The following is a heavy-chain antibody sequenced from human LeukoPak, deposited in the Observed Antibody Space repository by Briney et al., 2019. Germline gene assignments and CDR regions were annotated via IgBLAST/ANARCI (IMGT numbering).Heavy chain of an antibody. Sequence: PSETLSLTCTVSGGSISSGGYYWSWIRQPPGKGLEWIGYIYHSGSTYYNPSLKSRVTISVDTSKNQFSLKLTSVTAADTAMYYCARDLVVGSTRGDDFWGQGTLVTVSS. CDR2: IYHSGST. J-gene: IGHJ4*02. V-gene: IGHV4-30-2*01. D-gene: IGHD1-26*01. CDR3: ARDLVVGSTRGDDF. CDR1: GGSISSGGYY.